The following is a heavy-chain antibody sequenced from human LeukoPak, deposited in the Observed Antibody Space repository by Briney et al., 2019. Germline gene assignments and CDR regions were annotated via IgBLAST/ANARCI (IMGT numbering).Heavy chain of an antibody. CDR2: IYPGDSDT. CDR3: ARVGIRTTVTTEIDY. Sequence: GESLKISCKGSGYSFTSYWIAWVRQMPGKGLEWLGIIYPGDSDTRYSPSFQGQVTVSADKSIGTAYLQWSSLKASDTAMYYCARVGIRTTVTTEIDYWGQGTLVTVSS. V-gene: IGHV5-51*01. D-gene: IGHD4-17*01. CDR1: GYSFTSYW. J-gene: IGHJ4*02.